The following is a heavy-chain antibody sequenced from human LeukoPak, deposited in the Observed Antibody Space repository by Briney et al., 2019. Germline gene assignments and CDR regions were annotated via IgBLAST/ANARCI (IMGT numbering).Heavy chain of an antibody. CDR1: GFTFSSYS. CDR2: ISSSSSYI. J-gene: IGHJ4*02. CDR3: ARDSPGYFDS. Sequence: GGSLRLSCAASGFTFSSYSMNWVRQAPGKGLEWVSSISSSSSYIYYADSVKGRFTISRDNATNSLYLQMNSLRAEDTAVYYCARDSPGYFDSWAREPWSPSPQ. V-gene: IGHV3-21*01. D-gene: IGHD1-14*01.